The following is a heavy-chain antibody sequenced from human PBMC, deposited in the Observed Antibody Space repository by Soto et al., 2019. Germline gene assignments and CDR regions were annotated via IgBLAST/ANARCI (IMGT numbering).Heavy chain of an antibody. J-gene: IGHJ5*02. V-gene: IGHV3-23*01. CDR1: GFTFSSYA. D-gene: IGHD3-22*01. CDR3: AKDPRPPSITMIVVRGNWFDP. Sequence: EVQLLESGGGLVQPGGSLRLSCAASGFTFSSYAMSWVRQAPGKGLEWVSAISGSGGSTYYADSVKGRFTISRDNSKNTLYLQMNSLRAEDTAVYYCAKDPRPPSITMIVVRGNWFDPWGQGTLVTVSS. CDR2: ISGSGGST.